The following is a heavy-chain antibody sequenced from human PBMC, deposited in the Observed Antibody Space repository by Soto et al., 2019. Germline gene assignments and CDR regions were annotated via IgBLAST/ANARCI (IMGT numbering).Heavy chain of an antibody. J-gene: IGHJ5*01. CDR1: GFTFRSYA. V-gene: IGHV3-30*18. CDR2: TSYDGSKK. D-gene: IGHD2-15*01. CDR3: AKEGQARCSGGTCFSVWFDS. Sequence: QVQLVESGGGVVQPGKSLRLSCVASGFTFRSYAMHWVRQAPGQGLEWVAFTSYDGSKKDYAESVKGRFTVSRGNFEKIIDLEITSLRPEATAVYYCAKEGQARCSGGTCFSVWFDSWGPGTQFTVSS.